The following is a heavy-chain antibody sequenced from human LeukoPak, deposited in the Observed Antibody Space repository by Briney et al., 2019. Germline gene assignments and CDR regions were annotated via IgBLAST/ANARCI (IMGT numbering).Heavy chain of an antibody. CDR2: MQSGLSNE. J-gene: IGHJ4*02. CDR1: GFTFSSFG. D-gene: IGHD6-19*01. Sequence: GGSLRLSCAASGFTFSSFGLHWFRQAPGKGLQWVASMQSGLSNEYYADSVKGRFTISRDSSKNTLELQMNSLRPEDTAVYYCAKAGTQQWLLYVGVSWGQGTRVTVSS. CDR3: AKAGTQQWLLYVGVS. V-gene: IGHV3-30*02.